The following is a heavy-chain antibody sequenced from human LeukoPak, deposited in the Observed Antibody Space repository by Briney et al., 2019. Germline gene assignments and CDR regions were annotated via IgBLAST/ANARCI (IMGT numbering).Heavy chain of an antibody. Sequence: GGSLRLSCAASGFTFSSYAMTWVRQAPGKGLEWVSAITSSGATTYYADSVKGRFTISRYNSKNTLYLQMNSLRAEDTAVYHCAKDLGTSGWYINSWGQGTLVTVSS. CDR1: GFTFSSYA. CDR3: AKDLGTSGWYINS. V-gene: IGHV3-23*01. D-gene: IGHD6-19*01. CDR2: ITSSGATT. J-gene: IGHJ4*02.